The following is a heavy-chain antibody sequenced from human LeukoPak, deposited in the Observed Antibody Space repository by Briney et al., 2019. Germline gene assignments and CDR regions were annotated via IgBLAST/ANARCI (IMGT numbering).Heavy chain of an antibody. CDR1: GFTFSSYA. J-gene: IGHJ6*03. CDR2: ISYDGSNK. D-gene: IGHD4-23*01. CDR3: ARVLGSRVVTQNHYYYYYYMDV. Sequence: PGRSLRLSCAASGFTFSSYAMHWVRQAPGKGLEWVAVISYDGSNKYYADSVKGRLTISRDNSKNTLYLQMNSLRAEDTAVYYCARVLGSRVVTQNHYYYYYYMDVWGKGTTVTISS. V-gene: IGHV3-30*04.